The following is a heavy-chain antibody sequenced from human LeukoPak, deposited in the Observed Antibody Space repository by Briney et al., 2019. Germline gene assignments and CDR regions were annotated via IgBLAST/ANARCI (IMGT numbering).Heavy chain of an antibody. CDR2: ISSSSSYI. J-gene: IGHJ3*02. CDR3: AREIRESGAFDI. V-gene: IGHV3-21*01. Sequence: GGSLRLSCAASGFTFSSYSMNWVRQAPGKGLGWVSSISSSSSYIYYADSVKGRFTISRDNAKNSLYLQMNSLRAEDTAVYYCAREIRESGAFDIWGQGTMVTVSS. CDR1: GFTFSSYS. D-gene: IGHD3-16*01.